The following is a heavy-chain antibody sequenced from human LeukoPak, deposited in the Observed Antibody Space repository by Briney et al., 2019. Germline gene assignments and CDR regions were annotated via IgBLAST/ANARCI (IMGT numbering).Heavy chain of an antibody. D-gene: IGHD3-16*01. Sequence: GGSLRLSCAASGFTFSSYARSWVRQAPGKGLEWVSAISGSGGSTYYADSVKGRFTISRDNSKNTLYLQMNSLRAEDTAVYYCAKDGVYDYVWGSPPISYFDYWGQGTLVTVSS. V-gene: IGHV3-23*01. CDR3: AKDGVYDYVWGSPPISYFDY. CDR1: GFTFSSYA. CDR2: ISGSGGST. J-gene: IGHJ4*02.